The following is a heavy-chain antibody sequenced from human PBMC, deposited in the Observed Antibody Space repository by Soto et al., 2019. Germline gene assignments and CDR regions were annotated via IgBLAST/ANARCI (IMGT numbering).Heavy chain of an antibody. CDR1: GYTFSGYF. V-gene: IGHV1-18*04. D-gene: IGHD5-12*01. CDR2: ISTYSGDT. CDR3: ARHHGPTTSENWFDP. J-gene: IGHJ5*02. Sequence: ASVKVSCKASGYTFSGYFMHWVRQSPGQGLEWMGWISTYSGDTKYAQKFQGRVTMTTDTPTTTAYLELRSLRSDDTAVYYCARHHGPTTSENWFDPWGQGTLVTVSS.